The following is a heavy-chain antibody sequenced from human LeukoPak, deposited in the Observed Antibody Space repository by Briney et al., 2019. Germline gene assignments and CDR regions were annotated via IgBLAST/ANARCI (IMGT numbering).Heavy chain of an antibody. CDR1: GGSFSGYY. V-gene: IGHV4-34*01. D-gene: IGHD3-22*01. CDR3: ARGFMMIVVVITTRRFDP. J-gene: IGHJ5*02. CDR2: INHSGST. Sequence: SETLSLTCGVYGGSFSGYYWSWIRQPSGKGLEWIGEINHSGSTNYNPSLKSRVTISVDTSKNQFSLRLSSVTAADTAVYYCARGFMMIVVVITTRRFDPWAREPWSPSPQ.